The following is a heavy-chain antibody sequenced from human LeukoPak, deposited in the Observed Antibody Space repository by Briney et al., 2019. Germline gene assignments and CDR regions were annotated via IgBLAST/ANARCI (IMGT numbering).Heavy chain of an antibody. CDR2: ISGSGGST. V-gene: IGHV3-23*01. D-gene: IGHD6-13*01. CDR3: AKRGLAAALFR. J-gene: IGHJ4*02. CDR1: GFTFSSYA. Sequence: GGSLRLSCAASGFTFSSYAMSWVRQAPGKGLEWVSAISGSGGSTYYADSVKGRFTTSRDNSKNTLYLQMNRLRAEDTAVYYCAKRGLAAALFRWGQGTLVTVSS.